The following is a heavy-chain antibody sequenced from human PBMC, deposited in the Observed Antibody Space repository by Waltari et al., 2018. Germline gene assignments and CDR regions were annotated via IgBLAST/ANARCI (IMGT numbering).Heavy chain of an antibody. CDR3: ARVVNGMDV. J-gene: IGHJ6*02. V-gene: IGHV4-59*01. CDR1: GGSISSYY. CDR2: IYYSGST. D-gene: IGHD3-16*02. Sequence: QVQLQESGPGLVKPSETLSLTCTVSGGSISSYYWSWIRQPPGKGLEWIGYIYYSGSTNYNPSLKSRVTISVDTSKNQFSLKLSSVTAADTAVYYCARVVNGMDVWGQGTTVTVSS.